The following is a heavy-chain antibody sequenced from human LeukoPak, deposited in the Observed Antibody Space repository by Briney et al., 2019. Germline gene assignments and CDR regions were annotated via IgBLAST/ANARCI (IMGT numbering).Heavy chain of an antibody. J-gene: IGHJ4*02. V-gene: IGHV3-72*01. CDR1: GFICSDHY. CDR2: IRKRTYSDTT. CDR3: ARAVDYNSGGYYYFDY. D-gene: IGHD3-22*01. Sequence: GGSLRLSCAASGFICSDHYMDWVRQAPGKGLEWVARIRKRTYSDTTQYAASVKGRFTISRDDSKNSLYLQMNSLKTEDTAVYYCARAVDYNSGGYYYFDYWGQGTLVTVSS.